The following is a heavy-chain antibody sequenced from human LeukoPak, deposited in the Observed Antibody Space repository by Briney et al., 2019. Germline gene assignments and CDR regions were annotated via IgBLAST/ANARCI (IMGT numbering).Heavy chain of an antibody. D-gene: IGHD3-3*01. CDR1: GLDFEDYA. CDR3: VKDVLPVSRSGFDY. CDR2: FNWDSGGI. J-gene: IGHJ4*02. Sequence: SLRPSFAASGLDFEDYAMHWVRQAPGKGLEWVSTFNWDSGGIAYAASVKGRFTISRDNAKNSLYLHLNSLRPEDTALYYCVKDVLPVSRSGFDYWGQGTLVTVSS. V-gene: IGHV3-9*01.